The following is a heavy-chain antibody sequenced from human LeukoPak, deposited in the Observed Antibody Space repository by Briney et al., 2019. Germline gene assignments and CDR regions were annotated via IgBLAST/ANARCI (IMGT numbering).Heavy chain of an antibody. V-gene: IGHV4-59*01. D-gene: IGHD2-8*01. Sequence: SETLSLTCTGCGGSISSYYWSWIRQPPGKGLEWIGYIYYSGSTNYNPSLKSRVTISVDTSKNQFSLKLSSVTAADTAVYYWARRRVLTSRSAFDIWGQGTMVTVPS. J-gene: IGHJ3*02. CDR1: GGSISSYY. CDR2: IYYSGST. CDR3: ARRRVLTSRSAFDI.